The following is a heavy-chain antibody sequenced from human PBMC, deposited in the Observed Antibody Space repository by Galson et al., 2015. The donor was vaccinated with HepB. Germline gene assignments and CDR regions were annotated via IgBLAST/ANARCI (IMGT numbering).Heavy chain of an antibody. D-gene: IGHD2-2*01. V-gene: IGHV4-59*01. J-gene: IGHJ4*02. CDR3: ARSARGVVPAAAGGVFDY. CDR1: GGSISSYY. CDR2: IYYSGST. Sequence: QVQLQESGPGLVKPSETLSLTCTVSGGSISSYYWSWIRQPPGKGLEWIGYIYYSGSTNYNPSLKSRVTISVDTSRNQFSLKLSSVTAADTAVYYCARSARGVVPAAAGGVFDYWGQGTLVTVSS.